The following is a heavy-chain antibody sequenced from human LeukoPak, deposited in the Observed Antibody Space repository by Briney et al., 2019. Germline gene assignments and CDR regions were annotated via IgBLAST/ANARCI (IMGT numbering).Heavy chain of an antibody. Sequence: SETLSLTCAVYGGSFSGYYWSWLRQPPGKGLEWIGEINHSGITNYNPSLKSRLTISVDTSNNQFSLKLSSVTAADTAVYYCARAIRPLRPSRYAFDIWGQGTMVTVSS. CDR1: GGSFSGYY. J-gene: IGHJ3*02. CDR3: ARAIRPLRPSRYAFDI. D-gene: IGHD3-3*01. CDR2: INHSGIT. V-gene: IGHV4-34*01.